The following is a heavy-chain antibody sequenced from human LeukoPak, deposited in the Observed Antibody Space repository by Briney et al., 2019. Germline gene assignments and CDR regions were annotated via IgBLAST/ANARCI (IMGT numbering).Heavy chain of an antibody. CDR3: AKDFWSGYYFDY. CDR2: ISGSGGRT. J-gene: IGHJ4*02. D-gene: IGHD3-3*01. Sequence: PGGSLRLSCAASGFTVSSNYMSWVRQAPGKGLEWVSTISGSGGRTYYTDSVKGRFTISRDNSKNTLYLQMNSLRAEDTAVYYCAKDFWSGYYFDYWGQGTLVTVSS. V-gene: IGHV3-23*01. CDR1: GFTVSSNY.